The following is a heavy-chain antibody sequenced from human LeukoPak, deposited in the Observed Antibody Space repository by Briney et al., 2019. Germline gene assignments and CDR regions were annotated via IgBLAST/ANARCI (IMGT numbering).Heavy chain of an antibody. V-gene: IGHV4-61*02. D-gene: IGHD2-15*01. J-gene: IGHJ5*02. CDR2: IYTSGST. CDR1: GGSISSGSYY. Sequence: SQTLSLTCTVSGGSISSGSYYWSWIRQPAGKGLEWIGRIYTSGSTNYNPSLKSRVTMSVDTSKNQFSLKLSSVTAADTAVYYCARFVVVVAATSQSDWFDPWGQGTLVTVSS. CDR3: ARFVVVVAATSQSDWFDP.